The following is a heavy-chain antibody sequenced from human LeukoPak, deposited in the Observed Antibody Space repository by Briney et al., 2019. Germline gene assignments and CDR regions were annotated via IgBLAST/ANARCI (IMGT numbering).Heavy chain of an antibody. CDR2: IYYSGST. J-gene: IGHJ4*02. Sequence: SETLSLTCTVSGGSISSYYWSWIRQAPGKGLEWIGYIYYSGSTSYNPSLKSRVTISVGTSKNQFSLKLNSLTAADTAVYYCARDSEYNYCFDYWGQGTLVTVSS. V-gene: IGHV4-59*01. D-gene: IGHD5-18*01. CDR3: ARDSEYNYCFDY. CDR1: GGSISSYY.